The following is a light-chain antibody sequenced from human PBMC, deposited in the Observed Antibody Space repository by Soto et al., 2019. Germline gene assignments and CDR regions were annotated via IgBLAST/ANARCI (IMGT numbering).Light chain of an antibody. CDR1: SSDVGSYNL. CDR2: EGS. Sequence: QSALTQPASVSGSPGQSITISCTGTSSDVGSYNLVSWYQQHPGKAPKLMIYEGSKRPSGVSNRFSGSKSGNTASLTISGLQAEDEVDYYCCSYAGSSTYAVFGGGPPLTVL. CDR3: CSYAGSSTYAV. J-gene: IGLJ7*01. V-gene: IGLV2-23*01.